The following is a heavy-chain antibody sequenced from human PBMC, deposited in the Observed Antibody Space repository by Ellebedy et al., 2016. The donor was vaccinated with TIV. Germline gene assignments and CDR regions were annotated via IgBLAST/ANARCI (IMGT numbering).Heavy chain of an antibody. D-gene: IGHD6-19*01. J-gene: IGHJ4*02. CDR3: AHRGMRSGWFTGLDY. CDR2: LYGDDDE. CDR1: GFSLDTSGVG. Sequence: SGPTLVKPTQTLTLTCSFSGFSLDTSGVGVGWIRQPPGRALEWLAFLYGDDDERYMPSLENRLTITKDTSKNQVVLTMTNMGPEDRGTYFCAHRGMRSGWFTGLDYWGQGTLVTLSS. V-gene: IGHV2-5*02.